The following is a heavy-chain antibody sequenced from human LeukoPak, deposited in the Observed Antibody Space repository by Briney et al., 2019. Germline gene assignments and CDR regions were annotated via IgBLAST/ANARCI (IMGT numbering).Heavy chain of an antibody. J-gene: IGHJ4*02. CDR3: ARPPYGSGSYYEVPDFDY. V-gene: IGHV3-7*01. Sequence: GGSLRLSCAASGFTFSSYWMSWVRQAPGKGLEWVANIKQDGSEKYYVDSVKGRFTISRDNAKNSLYLQMNSLRAEDTAVYYCARPPYGSGSYYEVPDFDYWGQGTLVTVSS. CDR1: GFTFSSYW. CDR2: IKQDGSEK. D-gene: IGHD3-10*01.